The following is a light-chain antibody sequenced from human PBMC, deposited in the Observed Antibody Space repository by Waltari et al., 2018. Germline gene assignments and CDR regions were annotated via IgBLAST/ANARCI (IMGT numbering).Light chain of an antibody. CDR2: TAS. CDR3: LHYSDNPYS. CDR1: QGINTY. J-gene: IGKJ2*03. V-gene: IGKV1-17*01. Sequence: DIQMTQFPSSLSASAGDRVTITCRASQGINTYLNWYQQKPGNPPKRLIYTASNLESGVPSRFSGSGSGTDFTLTISSLQPEDFATYYCLHYSDNPYSFGQGTKVEIK.